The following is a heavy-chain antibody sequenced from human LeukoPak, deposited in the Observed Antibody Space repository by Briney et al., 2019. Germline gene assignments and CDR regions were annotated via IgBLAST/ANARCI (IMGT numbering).Heavy chain of an antibody. J-gene: IGHJ4*02. CDR1: GFTFSSYG. Sequence: PGGSLRLSCAASGFTFSSYGMSWVRQAPGKGPEWVSAITGSGGNTYYADSVKGRFTISRDNFKNTLYLQMNSLRAEDTAVYYCAKKANTRGGDLMTYFDYWGQGTLVTVSS. CDR2: ITGSGGNT. D-gene: IGHD2-21*02. V-gene: IGHV3-23*01. CDR3: AKKANTRGGDLMTYFDY.